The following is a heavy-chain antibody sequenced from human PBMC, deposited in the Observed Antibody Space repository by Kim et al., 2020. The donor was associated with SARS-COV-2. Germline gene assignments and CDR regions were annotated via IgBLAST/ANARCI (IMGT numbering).Heavy chain of an antibody. J-gene: IGHJ6*02. CDR1: GLTFSSYD. CDR2: IGSAGDT. Sequence: GGSLRLSCAASGLTFSSYDIHWVRQSTGKGLEWVSGIGSAGDTHYADSVKGRFTVSRENAQNSVYLQMNSLRAGDTAVYYCGRKLPRYGMDVWGQGTTVT. CDR3: GRKLPRYGMDV. V-gene: IGHV3-13*04.